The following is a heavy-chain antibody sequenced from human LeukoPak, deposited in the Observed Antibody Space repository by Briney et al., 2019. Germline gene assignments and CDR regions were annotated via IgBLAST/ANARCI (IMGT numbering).Heavy chain of an antibody. J-gene: IGHJ4*02. CDR1: GFTFSDYW. V-gene: IGHV3-74*01. Sequence: GGSLRLSCAASGFTFSDYWMHWVRQAPGKGLVWVSRINIDGSDTTYADSVKGRFTISRDNAKSTLYLQMNRLRVDDTAVYFCARGRSPTNGGFDYWGQGTLVTVSS. D-gene: IGHD7-27*01. CDR2: INIDGSDT. CDR3: ARGRSPTNGGFDY.